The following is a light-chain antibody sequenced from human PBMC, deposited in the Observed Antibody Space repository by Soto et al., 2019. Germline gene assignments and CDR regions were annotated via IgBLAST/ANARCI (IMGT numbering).Light chain of an antibody. V-gene: IGKV3-15*01. Sequence: EIVMTQSPATLSVSPGERATLSCRASQSVSSNLAWYQQKPCQAPRLLIDGASTRATGIPARFSGSGSGTEFTLTISSLQSEDFAVYYCQQYNNWPRGTFGQGTKVDIK. CDR3: QQYNNWPRGT. J-gene: IGKJ1*01. CDR1: QSVSSN. CDR2: GAS.